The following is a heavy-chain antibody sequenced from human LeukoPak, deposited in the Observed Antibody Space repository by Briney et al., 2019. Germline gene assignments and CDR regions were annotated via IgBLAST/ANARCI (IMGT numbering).Heavy chain of an antibody. CDR1: GYTFTGYY. D-gene: IGHD6-13*01. J-gene: IGHJ5*02. CDR2: INPNSGGT. V-gene: IGHV1-2*02. CDR3: ARPRYSSSWYFNWFDP. Sequence: ASVKVSCKASGYTFTGYYMHWVRQAPGQGLEWMGWINPNSGGTNYAQKFQGRVTMTRDTSISTAYMELSRPRSDDTAVYYCARPRYSSSWYFNWFDPWGQGTLVTVSS.